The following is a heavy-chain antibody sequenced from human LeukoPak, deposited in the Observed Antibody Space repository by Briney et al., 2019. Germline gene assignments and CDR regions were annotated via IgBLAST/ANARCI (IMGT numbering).Heavy chain of an antibody. J-gene: IGHJ4*02. CDR3: ARLPSVRGVDRYFDY. Sequence: KTGESLQISCKGSGSSFTSYWIGWGRQLPGKGLEWMGIIYPGDSDTRYSPSFQGQVTISVDKSISTAYLQWSSLKASDTAMYYCARLPSVRGVDRYFDYWGQGTLVAVSS. CDR1: GSSFTSYW. D-gene: IGHD3-10*01. CDR2: IYPGDSDT. V-gene: IGHV5-51*01.